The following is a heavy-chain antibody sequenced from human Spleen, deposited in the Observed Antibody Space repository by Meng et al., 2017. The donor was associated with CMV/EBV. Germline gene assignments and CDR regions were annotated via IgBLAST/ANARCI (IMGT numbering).Heavy chain of an antibody. Sequence: GSLRLSCTVSGGSVSSGSHYWRWIRQPPGKGLEWIQYMYYSVSSNNKPSLKSRVSKSADTSKNQFSLKLTSVTAADTAVYYCARDRFTMVRGVRGLFDYWGQGTLVTVSS. D-gene: IGHD3-10*01. V-gene: IGHV4-61*01. CDR3: ARDRFTMVRGVRGLFDY. CDR1: GGSVSSGSHY. J-gene: IGHJ4*02. CDR2: MYYSVSS.